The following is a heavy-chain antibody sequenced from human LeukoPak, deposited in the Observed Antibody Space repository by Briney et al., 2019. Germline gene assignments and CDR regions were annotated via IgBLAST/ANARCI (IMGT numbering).Heavy chain of an antibody. CDR2: ISSNGGSI. CDR1: GFTFSDYA. CDR3: AKDYATYYYDSSGYPFFDY. Sequence: GGSLRLSCAASGFTFSDYAMHWVRQAPGKELEYVSAISSNGGSIHYANSVKGRSTISRDNSKNTLYLQMDSLRAEDMAVYCCAKDYATYYYDSSGYPFFDYWGQGTLVTVSS. D-gene: IGHD3-22*01. J-gene: IGHJ4*02. V-gene: IGHV3-64*01.